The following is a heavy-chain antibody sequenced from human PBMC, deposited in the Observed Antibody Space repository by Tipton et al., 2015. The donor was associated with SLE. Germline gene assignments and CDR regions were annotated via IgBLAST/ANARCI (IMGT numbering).Heavy chain of an antibody. CDR1: GDSIRGDNAY. Sequence: TLSLTCIVSGDSIRGDNAYWSWIRQSPGKGLEWIGNIFYTGSTQYKSSLKSRVTMSVDTSKNQFSLRLTSVTAADTAVYYCARRGRKSGSAGYAFDYWGQGTLVTVSS. V-gene: IGHV4-39*01. J-gene: IGHJ4*02. D-gene: IGHD5-12*01. CDR2: IFYTGST. CDR3: ARRGRKSGSAGYAFDY.